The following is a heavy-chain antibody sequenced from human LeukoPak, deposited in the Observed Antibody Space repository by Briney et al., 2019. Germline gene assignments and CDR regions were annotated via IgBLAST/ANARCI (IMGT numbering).Heavy chain of an antibody. CDR2: IYYSGST. CDR1: GGSISSHY. D-gene: IGHD3-22*01. J-gene: IGHJ5*02. Sequence: SETLSLTCTVSGGSISSHYWSWIRQPPGKGLEWIGYIYYSGSTNYNPSLKSRVTISVDTSKNQFSLKLSSVTAADTAVYYCARHGYYYDSSGYYWFDPWGQGTLVTVSS. CDR3: ARHGYYYDSSGYYWFDP. V-gene: IGHV4-59*11.